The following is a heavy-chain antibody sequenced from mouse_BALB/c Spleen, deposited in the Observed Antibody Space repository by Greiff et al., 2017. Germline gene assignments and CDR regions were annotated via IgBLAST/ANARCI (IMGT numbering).Heavy chain of an antibody. Sequence: VKLMESGAELVRPGTSVKVSCKASGYAFTNYLIEWVKQRPGQGLEWIGVINPGSGGTNYNEKFKGKATLTADKSSSTAYMQLSSLTSDDSAVYFCARGGTDYYAMDYWGQGTSVTVSS. CDR2: INPGSGGT. CDR1: GYAFTNYL. J-gene: IGHJ4*01. V-gene: IGHV1-54*01. D-gene: IGHD4-1*01. CDR3: ARGGTDYYAMDY.